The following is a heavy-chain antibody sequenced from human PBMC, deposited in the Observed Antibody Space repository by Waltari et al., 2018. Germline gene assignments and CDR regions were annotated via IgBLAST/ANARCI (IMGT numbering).Heavy chain of an antibody. CDR1: GCPFSPYS. D-gene: IGHD6-13*01. V-gene: IGHV3-48*04. J-gene: IGHJ6*02. CDR2: ITGSSRTI. CDR3: ARPVAAAGNYGMDV. Sequence: EVQLVESGGNLVQPGGSLRLSCIASGCPFSPYSRNWVRQAPGKGLEWISYITGSSRTIYYTDSVKGRFTVSRDNAKNSLFLQMSSLRVEDTAVYYCARPVAAAGNYGMDVWGQGTTVTVSS.